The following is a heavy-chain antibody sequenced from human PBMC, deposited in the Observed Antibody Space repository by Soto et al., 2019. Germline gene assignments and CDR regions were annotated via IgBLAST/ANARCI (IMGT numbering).Heavy chain of an antibody. CDR2: IYSDGTGT. Sequence: GGSLRLSXAASGFNFSSFWMDWVRQVPGRGLLWVAGIYSDGTGTAYADAVKGRFTISRDNAKNTLHLQMNNLRAEDTAVYYCARGFRDYWGQGTLVTVSS. CDR3: ARGFRDY. V-gene: IGHV3-74*01. CDR1: GFNFSSFW. J-gene: IGHJ4*02.